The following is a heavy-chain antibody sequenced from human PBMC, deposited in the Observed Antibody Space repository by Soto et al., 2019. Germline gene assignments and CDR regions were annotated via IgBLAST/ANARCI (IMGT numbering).Heavy chain of an antibody. J-gene: IGHJ5*02. CDR2: ISGSGGST. CDR3: AKTQAKGSGFLGVDP. CDR1: GFTFSSYA. Sequence: EVQLLESGGGLVQPGGSLRLSCTASGFTFSSYAMSWVRQAQGKGLEWVSAISGSGGSTYYADSVKGRFTISRDNSKNTLYLQMNSLRAEDTAVYYCAKTQAKGSGFLGVDPWGQGTLVTVSS. D-gene: IGHD3-10*01. V-gene: IGHV3-23*01.